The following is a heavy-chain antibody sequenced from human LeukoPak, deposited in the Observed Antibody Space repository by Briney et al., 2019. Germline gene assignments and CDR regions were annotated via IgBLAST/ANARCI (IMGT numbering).Heavy chain of an antibody. V-gene: IGHV3-48*03. D-gene: IGHD6-13*01. J-gene: IGHJ4*02. Sequence: GGSLRLSCAAPGFTFSSYEMNWVRQAPGKGLEWVSYISSSGRTIYYADSVKGRFTISRDSARNSLDLQMNSLRVEDTAVYYCARRAIAEGFDYWGQGTLVTVSS. CDR2: ISSSGRTI. CDR3: ARRAIAEGFDY. CDR1: GFTFSSYE.